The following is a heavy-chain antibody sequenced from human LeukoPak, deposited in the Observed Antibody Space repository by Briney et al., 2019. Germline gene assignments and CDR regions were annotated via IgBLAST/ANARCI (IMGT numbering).Heavy chain of an antibody. CDR3: ARDPDSSSFDY. Sequence: GGSLRLSCTASGLNLRTSWMSWVRQSPGKGLEFSTNLRHAGTIKTYMDSLTGRFTLSRDNPKNSLYLQMHSLRAYNTAVYYCARDPDSSSFDYWGQGVLVTVSS. CDR1: GLNLRTSW. J-gene: IGHJ4*02. D-gene: IGHD6-13*01. CDR2: LRHAGTIK. V-gene: IGHV3-7*01.